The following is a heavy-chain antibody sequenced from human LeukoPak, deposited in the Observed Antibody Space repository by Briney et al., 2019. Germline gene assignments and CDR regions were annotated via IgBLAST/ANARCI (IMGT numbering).Heavy chain of an antibody. J-gene: IGHJ4*02. CDR1: GFTFSDYY. D-gene: IGHD3-16*01. V-gene: IGHV3-11*01. CDR2: ISSSGSTI. CDR3: AREIRGERRYYFDY. Sequence: GGSLTLSCAASGFTFSDYYMSWIRQAPGKGLEWVSYISSSGSTIYYADSVKGRFTISRDNAKNSLYLQMNSLRAEDTAVYYCAREIRGERRYYFDYWGQGTLVTVSS.